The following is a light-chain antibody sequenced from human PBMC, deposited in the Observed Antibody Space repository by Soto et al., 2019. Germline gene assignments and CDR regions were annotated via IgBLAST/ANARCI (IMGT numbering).Light chain of an antibody. Sequence: ELVLTQSPGTLSLSPGKRVTLSCRASQSTSSTYLARYQQKPRQAPRLLIDGASSRATGIPDRFSGSGSATDLTLTISRLEHEDFAVYYCQQYDSPPRTFGQGTKVEVQ. V-gene: IGKV3-20*01. CDR3: QQYDSPPRT. CDR2: GAS. J-gene: IGKJ1*01. CDR1: QSTSSTY.